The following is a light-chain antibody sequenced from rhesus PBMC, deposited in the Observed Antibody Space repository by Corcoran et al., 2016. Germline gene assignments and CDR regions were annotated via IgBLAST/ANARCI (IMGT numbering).Light chain of an antibody. CDR1: QSVSTY. J-gene: IGKJ3*01. V-gene: IGKV3S9*01. CDR3: QHYNSWNT. CDR2: DAS. Sequence: EIVMTQSPATLSLSPGERATLSCRASQSVSTYIAWYQQKPDQAPRLLIYDASSRATGIPDRVSGRGSGTDFTLIISSLAPEDVGLDYCQHYNSWNTFGPGTKLDIK.